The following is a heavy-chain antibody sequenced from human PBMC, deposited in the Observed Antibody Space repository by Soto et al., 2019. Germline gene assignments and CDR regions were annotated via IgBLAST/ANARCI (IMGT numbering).Heavy chain of an antibody. CDR1: GYTFTSYY. CDR3: ARGEKRRNRDFDY. Sequence: ASVKVSCKSAGYTFTSYYMHWVRQAPGQGLEWMGIINPSGGSTSYAQKFQGRVTMTRDTSTSTVYMELSSLRSEDTAVYYCARGEKRRNRDFDYWGQGTLVTVS. J-gene: IGHJ4*02. V-gene: IGHV1-46*01. CDR2: INPSGGST.